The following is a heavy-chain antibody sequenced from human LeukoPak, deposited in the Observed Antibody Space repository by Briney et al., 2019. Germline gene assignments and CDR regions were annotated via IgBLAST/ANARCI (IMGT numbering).Heavy chain of an antibody. CDR1: GYTFTSYY. CDR2: INPSGGST. V-gene: IGHV1-46*03. D-gene: IGHD3-10*01. J-gene: IGHJ4*02. CDR3: ASGPSGTMVRGVITHDY. Sequence: ASVKVSCKASGYTFTSYYMHWVRQAPGQGLEWMGIINPSGGSTSYAQKFQGRVTMTRDKSTSTVYMELRSLRSEDTAVYYCASGPSGTMVRGVITHDYWGQGTLVTVSS.